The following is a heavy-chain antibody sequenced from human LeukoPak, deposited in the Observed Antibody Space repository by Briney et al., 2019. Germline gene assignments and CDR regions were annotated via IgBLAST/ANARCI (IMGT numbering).Heavy chain of an antibody. J-gene: IGHJ5*02. V-gene: IGHV1-46*01. Sequence: ASVKVSCKASGYTFTSYYMHWVRQAPGQGLEWMGIINPSGGSTSYAQKFQGGVTMTRDMSTSTVYMELSSLRSEDTAVYYCARAAAARLTWFDPWGQGTLVTVSS. D-gene: IGHD6-13*01. CDR2: INPSGGST. CDR3: ARAAAARLTWFDP. CDR1: GYTFTSYY.